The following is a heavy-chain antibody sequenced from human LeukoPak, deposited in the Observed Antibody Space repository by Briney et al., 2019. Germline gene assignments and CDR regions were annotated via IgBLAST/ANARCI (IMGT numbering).Heavy chain of an antibody. CDR1: GFAFDDFA. J-gene: IGHJ4*02. V-gene: IGHV3-49*04. Sequence: PGQSLRLSCTTSGFAFDDFAMSWVRQPAGKGLEWVGFIRRRAYGGAAEYAASVKGRFIISRDDSKGIAYLQMNSLKTEDTAVNYCSRNGLADFDYWGQGSRVIVSP. CDR2: IRRRAYGGAA. CDR3: SRNGLADFDY.